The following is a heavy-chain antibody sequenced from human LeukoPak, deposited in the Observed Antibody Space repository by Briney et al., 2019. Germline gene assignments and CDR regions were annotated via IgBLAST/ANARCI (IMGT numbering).Heavy chain of an antibody. CDR2: IIPIFGTA. Sequence: SVKVSCTASGYTFTSYGISWVRQAPGQGLEWMGGIIPIFGTANYAQKFQGRVTITADESTSTAYMELSSLRSEDTAVYYCARELGINWFDPWGQGTLVTVSS. V-gene: IGHV1-69*13. CDR3: ARELGINWFDP. D-gene: IGHD7-27*01. CDR1: GYTFTSYG. J-gene: IGHJ5*02.